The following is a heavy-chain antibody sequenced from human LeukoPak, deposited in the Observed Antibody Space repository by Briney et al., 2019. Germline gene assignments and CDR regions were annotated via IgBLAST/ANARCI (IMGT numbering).Heavy chain of an antibody. CDR3: ARATIVVGIPSGFDY. D-gene: IGHD2-15*01. CDR2: ISAYNGNT. Sequence: ASVKVSCKASGYTFTSYGISWVRQASGQGLEWMGWISAYNGNTNYAQKLQGRVTMTTDTSTSTAYMELRSLRSDDTAVYYCARATIVVGIPSGFDYWGQGTLVTVSS. CDR1: GYTFTSYG. V-gene: IGHV1-18*01. J-gene: IGHJ4*02.